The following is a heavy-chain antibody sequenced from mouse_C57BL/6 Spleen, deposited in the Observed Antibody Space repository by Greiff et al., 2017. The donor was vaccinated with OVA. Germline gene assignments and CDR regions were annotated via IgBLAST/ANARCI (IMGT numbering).Heavy chain of an antibody. V-gene: IGHV1-15*01. CDR2: IDPETGGT. J-gene: IGHJ3*01. CDR3: TRGFAY. CDR1: GYTFTDYE. Sequence: QVQLKESGAELVRPGASVTLSCKASGYTFTDYEMHWVKQTPVHGLAWIGAIDPETGGTAYNQKFKGKAILTADKSSSTAYMELRSLTSEDSAVYYCTRGFAYWGQGTLVTVSA.